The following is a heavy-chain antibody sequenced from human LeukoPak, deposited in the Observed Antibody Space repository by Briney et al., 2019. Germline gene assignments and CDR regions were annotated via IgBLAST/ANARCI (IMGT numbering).Heavy chain of an antibody. J-gene: IGHJ2*01. CDR3: AKDGYSYGLYWYFDL. Sequence: GGSLRLSCAASGLTFSSYAMSWVRQAPGKGLEWVSAISGSGGSTYYADSVKGRFTISRDNSKNTLYLQMNSLRAEDTAVYYCAKDGYSYGLYWYFDLWGRGTLVTVSS. CDR2: ISGSGGST. CDR1: GLTFSSYA. V-gene: IGHV3-23*01. D-gene: IGHD5-18*01.